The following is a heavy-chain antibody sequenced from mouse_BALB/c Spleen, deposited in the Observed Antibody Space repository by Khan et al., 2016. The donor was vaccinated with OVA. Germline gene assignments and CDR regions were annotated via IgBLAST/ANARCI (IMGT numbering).Heavy chain of an antibody. D-gene: IGHD2-14*01. CDR3: ARVGYSGTMDY. CDR1: GYTFTTYG. J-gene: IGHJ4*01. V-gene: IGHV9-3-1*01. CDR2: INTYTGEP. Sequence: QIQLVQSGPELKKPGVTVKISCKASGYTFTTYGMNWVKQAPGKGLKWLGWINTYTGEPTYVDDFKGRFAFSLETSASTAYLQINNLKNEDTATYFCARVGYSGTMDYWGQGTSVTVSS.